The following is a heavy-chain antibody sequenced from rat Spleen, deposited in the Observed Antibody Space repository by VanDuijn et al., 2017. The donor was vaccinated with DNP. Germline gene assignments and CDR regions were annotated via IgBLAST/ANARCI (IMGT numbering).Heavy chain of an antibody. CDR3: AIQLGVFDY. Sequence: EVQLQESGPGLVKPSQSLSLTCSVTGYSITSNCKWSWIRKFPGNELEWMGYINNAGSTNYNPSRKSRFSITRDTSKNQFFLQVNSVRNEDTATYYCAIQLGVFDYWGQGVMVIVSS. CDR1: GYSITSNCK. CDR2: INNAGST. D-gene: IGHD5-1*01. J-gene: IGHJ2*01. V-gene: IGHV3-3*01.